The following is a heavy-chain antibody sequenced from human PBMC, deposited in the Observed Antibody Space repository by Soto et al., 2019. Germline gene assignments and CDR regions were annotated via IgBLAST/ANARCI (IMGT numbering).Heavy chain of an antibody. D-gene: IGHD3-22*01. CDR2: INHSGST. CDR3: ARGPRYYYDSSGHRYYFDY. Sequence: PSETLSLTCTVFGGSISSSSYYWGWIRQPPGKGLEWIGEINHSGSTHYNPSLKSRVTISVDTSKNQFSLKLSSVTAADTAVYYCARGPRYYYDSSGHRYYFDYWGQGTLVTVSS. CDR1: GGSISSSSYY. J-gene: IGHJ4*02. V-gene: IGHV4-39*07.